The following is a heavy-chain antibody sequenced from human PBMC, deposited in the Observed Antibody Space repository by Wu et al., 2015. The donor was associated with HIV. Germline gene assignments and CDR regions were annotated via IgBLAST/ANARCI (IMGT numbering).Heavy chain of an antibody. D-gene: IGHD2-15*01. CDR2: INPNSGGT. Sequence: QVQLVQSGAEVKKPGASVKVSCKASGYTFTGYYMHWVRQAPGQGLEWMGWINPNSGGTNYAQKFQGRVTMTRDTSISTAYMELSRLRSDDTAVYYCARVSNCSGGSCYRGAFDYWGQGTLVTVSS. J-gene: IGHJ4*02. CDR1: GYTFTGYY. CDR3: ARVSNCSGGSCYRGAFDY. V-gene: IGHV1-2*02.